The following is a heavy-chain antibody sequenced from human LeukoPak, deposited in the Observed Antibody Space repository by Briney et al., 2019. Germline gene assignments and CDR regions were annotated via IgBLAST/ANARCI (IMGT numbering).Heavy chain of an antibody. CDR1: GGSISSGGYY. Sequence: SETLSLTCTVSGGSISSGGYYWSWIRQHPGKGLEWIGYIYYSGSTYYNPSLKSRVTMSVDTSKNQFSLKLSSVTAADTAVYYCARASTGVYIDYWGQGTLVTVSS. CDR2: IYYSGST. J-gene: IGHJ4*02. CDR3: ARASTGVYIDY. V-gene: IGHV4-31*03. D-gene: IGHD2-2*01.